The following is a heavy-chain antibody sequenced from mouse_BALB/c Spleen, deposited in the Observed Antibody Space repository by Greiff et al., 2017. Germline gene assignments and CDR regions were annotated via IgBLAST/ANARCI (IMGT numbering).Heavy chain of an antibody. CDR2: INPSNGGT. V-gene: IGHV1S81*02. CDR3: TRDGLGFAY. J-gene: IGHJ3*01. Sequence: QVQLKESGAELVKPGASVKLSCKASGYTFTSYYMYWVKQRPGQGLEWIGEINPSNGGTNFNEKFKSKATLTVDKSSSTAYMQLSSLTSEDSAVYYCTRDGLGFAYWGQGTLVTVSA. CDR1: GYTFTSYY. D-gene: IGHD2-2*01.